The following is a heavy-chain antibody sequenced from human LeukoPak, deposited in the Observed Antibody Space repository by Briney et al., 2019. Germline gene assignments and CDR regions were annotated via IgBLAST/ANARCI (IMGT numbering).Heavy chain of an antibody. J-gene: IGHJ3*02. CDR1: GCSISSYY. CDR3: ARGSGGIPSPAFDI. V-gene: IGHV4-59*01. CDR2: INCSGST. D-gene: IGHD3-16*01. Sequence: PSESLSLTCTVSGCSISSYYWSWIRQPPGKGLEWIGYINCSGSTNYNPSFKSRVSTSADTTKNQFSLKLRSVTAADTAVYYCARGSGGIPSPAFDIWGQGTMVTVSS.